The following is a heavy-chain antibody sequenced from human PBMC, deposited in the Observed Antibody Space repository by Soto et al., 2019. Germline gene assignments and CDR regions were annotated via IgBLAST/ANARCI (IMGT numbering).Heavy chain of an antibody. CDR1: GLSITDSEMG. Sequence: QVTLKESGPVLVKPTETLTLRCTVSGLSITDSEMGVSWIRQPPGQPLEWLAHIDSSGEKSYRTFLKSRLASSKDHSKSQIVLTMTNMDPADTATYYCARRHPAVGSSPWFGPWGPGIPVTGSS. D-gene: IGHD6-13*01. CDR3: ARRHPAVGSSPWFGP. V-gene: IGHV2-26*01. CDR2: IDSSGEK. J-gene: IGHJ5*02.